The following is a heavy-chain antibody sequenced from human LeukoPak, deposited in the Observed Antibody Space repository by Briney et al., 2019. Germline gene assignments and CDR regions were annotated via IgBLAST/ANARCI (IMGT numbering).Heavy chain of an antibody. V-gene: IGHV3-30-3*01. Sequence: PGGSLRLSCPAAGFTFSNYAMHWVRQAPGKGLEWVAVISYDGAIKYYADSVRGRFTISRDNSNKILYLQMNSLRDEDTAVYYCARRPAWSSCDYWGQGTLVTVSS. J-gene: IGHJ4*02. CDR2: ISYDGAIK. D-gene: IGHD1-26*01. CDR1: GFTFSNYA. CDR3: ARRPAWSSCDY.